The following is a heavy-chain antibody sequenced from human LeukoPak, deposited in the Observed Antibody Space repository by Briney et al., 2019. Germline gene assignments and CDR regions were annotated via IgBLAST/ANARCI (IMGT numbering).Heavy chain of an antibody. V-gene: IGHV4-30-4*01. D-gene: IGHD3-3*01. CDR1: GGSISSGDYD. J-gene: IGHJ4*02. Sequence: PSQTLSLTCTVSGGSISSGDYDWGWIRQPPGKGLEWIGYIYYSGSTYYNPSLKSRVTISVDTSKNQFSLNLSSVTAADTAVYYCARVITIFGPFDYWGQGTLVTVSS. CDR2: IYYSGST. CDR3: ARVITIFGPFDY.